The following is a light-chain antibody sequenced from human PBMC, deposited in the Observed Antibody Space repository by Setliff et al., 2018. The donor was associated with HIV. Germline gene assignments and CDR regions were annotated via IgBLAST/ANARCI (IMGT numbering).Light chain of an antibody. CDR3: SSYTSISTDV. V-gene: IGLV2-18*02. Sequence: QSALAQPPSVSGSPGQSVTISCTGTSSDVGSYNRVSWYQQPPGTAPKLMIYEVNNRPSGVPDRFSGSKSGNTASLTISGLQVEDEADYYCSSYTSISTDVFGTGTKGTVL. J-gene: IGLJ1*01. CDR1: SSDVGSYNR. CDR2: EVN.